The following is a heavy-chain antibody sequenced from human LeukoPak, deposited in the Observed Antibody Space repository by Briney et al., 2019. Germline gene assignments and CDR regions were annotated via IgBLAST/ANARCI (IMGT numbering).Heavy chain of an antibody. CDR1: GFTFADYA. Sequence: PGGSLRLSCAASGFTFADYAMHWVRQSPGKGLEWVSGLSWNSGGIGYAGPVKGRFTVSRDNAKNSLYLQMNSLRAEDTAFYYCAKSYSSAYYSSFDYWGQGTLVTVSS. CDR3: AKSYSSAYYSSFDY. D-gene: IGHD3-22*01. CDR2: LSWNSGGI. J-gene: IGHJ4*02. V-gene: IGHV3-9*01.